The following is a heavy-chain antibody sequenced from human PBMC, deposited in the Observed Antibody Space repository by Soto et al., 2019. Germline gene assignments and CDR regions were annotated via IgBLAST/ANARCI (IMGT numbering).Heavy chain of an antibody. V-gene: IGHV4-31*03. Sequence: QVQLQESGPGLVKPSQTLSLTCTVSGGSISSGGNYWSWIRQHPGKGLEWIGYIYYSGSTYYNPSLKSGVTISVDTSKNQFSLKLSSVTAADTAVYYCARDPSVANYWYFDLWGRGTLVTVSS. J-gene: IGHJ2*01. CDR1: GGSISSGGNY. CDR2: IYYSGST. D-gene: IGHD2-15*01. CDR3: ARDPSVANYWYFDL.